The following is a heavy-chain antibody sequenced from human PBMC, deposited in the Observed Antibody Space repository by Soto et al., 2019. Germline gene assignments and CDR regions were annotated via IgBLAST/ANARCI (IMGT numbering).Heavy chain of an antibody. CDR1: ASAFSRS. CDR3: AKGGHLSHFDS. Sequence: EVQMLESGGGLVQPGGSLRLSCAGSASAFSRSMSWVRQAPGKGLEWVSTISGGGASTYYADSVKGRFTISRDNFKHTLSLQMNSLRAEDTAVYYFAKGGHLSHFDSGGQGTLVTVSS. V-gene: IGHV3-23*01. CDR2: ISGGGAST. J-gene: IGHJ4*02.